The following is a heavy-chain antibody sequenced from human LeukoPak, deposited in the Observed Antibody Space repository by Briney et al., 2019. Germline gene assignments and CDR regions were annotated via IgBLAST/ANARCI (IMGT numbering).Heavy chain of an antibody. Sequence: PAGSLRLSCAASGFSFSDYWMTWVRQAPGKGLEWVANLNQDGSDQYYVDSVEGRFTISRDNAKNSLYLQMDSLRVEDTAVYFCAKEVGAESWGQGTLVTVSS. CDR2: LNQDGSDQ. J-gene: IGHJ4*02. V-gene: IGHV3-7*05. CDR3: AKEVGAES. D-gene: IGHD1-26*01. CDR1: GFSFSDYW.